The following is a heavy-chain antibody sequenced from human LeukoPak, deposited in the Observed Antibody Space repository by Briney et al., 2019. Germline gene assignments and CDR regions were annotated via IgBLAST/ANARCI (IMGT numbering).Heavy chain of an antibody. J-gene: IGHJ5*02. CDR3: ARLYYYGSGSWFDP. D-gene: IGHD3-10*01. CDR1: GGSISSGGYS. V-gene: IGHV4-30-2*01. Sequence: PSETLSLTCAVSGGSISSGGYSWSWIRQPPGKGLEWFGYIYHSGSTYYNPSLKSRVTISVDRSKNQFSLKLSSVTAADTAVYYCARLYYYGSGSWFDPWGQGTLVTVSS. CDR2: IYHSGST.